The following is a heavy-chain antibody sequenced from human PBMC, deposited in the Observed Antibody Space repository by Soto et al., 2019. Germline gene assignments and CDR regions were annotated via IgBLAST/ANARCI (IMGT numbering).Heavy chain of an antibody. CDR3: AREIVTAGGNNYFDP. CDR2: VYHTGDT. Sequence: QVQLQESGPRLVKPSGSLSLTCGVSGGTVASSHWWSWVRQSPSRGLEWIGNVYHTGDTYFNPSLQSRVTFSVDKSNNQLSLRLTSLTAADTAVYFCAREIVTAGGNNYFDPWGPGTLVTVSS. D-gene: IGHD2-21*02. CDR1: GGTVASSHW. V-gene: IGHV4-4*02. J-gene: IGHJ5*02.